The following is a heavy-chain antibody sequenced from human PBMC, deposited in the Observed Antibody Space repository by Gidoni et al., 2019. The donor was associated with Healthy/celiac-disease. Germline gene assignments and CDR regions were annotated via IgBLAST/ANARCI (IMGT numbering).Heavy chain of an antibody. J-gene: IGHJ6*02. CDR1: DGSISSGSYS. V-gene: IGHV4-61*02. CDR3: ARGGDDFWSGFDYYYGMDV. CDR2: IYTTGRT. D-gene: IGHD3-3*01. Sequence: QVQLQESGPGLVKPSQTLSLTCTVSDGSISSGSYSWRWIRQHAGKGMEWIGRIYTTGRTNYNPSLKSRVTISVDTSKNQFSLKLSSVTAADTAVYYCARGGDDFWSGFDYYYGMDVWGQGTTVTVSS.